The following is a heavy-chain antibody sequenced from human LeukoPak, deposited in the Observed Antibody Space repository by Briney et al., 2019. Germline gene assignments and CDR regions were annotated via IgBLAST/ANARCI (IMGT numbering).Heavy chain of an antibody. Sequence: GGSLRLSCAASGFTFSSYAMSWVRHAPGKGLEWVSAISGSGGSTYYADSVKGRFTISRDNSKNTLYLQMNSLRAEDTAVYYCAKDPYYDILTGQLRYFDYWGQGTLVTVSS. J-gene: IGHJ4*02. CDR3: AKDPYYDILTGQLRYFDY. CDR1: GFTFSSYA. V-gene: IGHV3-23*01. CDR2: ISGSGGST. D-gene: IGHD3-9*01.